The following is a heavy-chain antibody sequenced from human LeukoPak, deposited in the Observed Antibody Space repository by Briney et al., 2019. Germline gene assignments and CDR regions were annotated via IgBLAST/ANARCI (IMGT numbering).Heavy chain of an antibody. CDR3: ARVAVIAAAGNTFDI. Sequence: PSQTLSLTCTVSGGSISSGGYYWSWIRQHPGKGLEWIGYIYYSGSTYYNPSLKSRVTISVDKSKNQFSLKLSSVTAADTAVYYCARVAVIAAAGNTFDIWGQGTMVTVSS. D-gene: IGHD6-13*01. CDR1: GGSISSGGYY. J-gene: IGHJ3*02. V-gene: IGHV4-31*03. CDR2: IYYSGST.